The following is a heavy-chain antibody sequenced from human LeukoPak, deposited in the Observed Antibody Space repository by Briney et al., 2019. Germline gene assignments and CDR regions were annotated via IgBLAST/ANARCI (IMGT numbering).Heavy chain of an antibody. CDR1: RFTFSNYG. CDR2: ISFDGDNK. J-gene: IGHJ4*02. V-gene: IGHV3-30*18. CDR3: AKDNVAAAGRYFDY. Sequence: GSLRLSCAASRFTFSNYGMHWVRQAPGKGLEWVALISFDGDNKYFADSVKGRFTISRDNSKNTLYLQMHSLRPEDTAVYYCAKDNVAAAGRYFDYWGQGTLVTVSS. D-gene: IGHD6-13*01.